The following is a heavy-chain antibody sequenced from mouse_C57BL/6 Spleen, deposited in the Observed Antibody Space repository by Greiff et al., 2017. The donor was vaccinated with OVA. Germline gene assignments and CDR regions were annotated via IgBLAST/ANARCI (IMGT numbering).Heavy chain of an antibody. Sequence: EVQLQQSGPELVKPGASVKISCKASGYTFTDYYMTWVKQSHGKSLEWIGDINPNNGGTSYNQKFKGKATLTVDKSSSTAYMELRSLTSEDSAVYYCARGWDGFAYWGQGTLVTVSA. D-gene: IGHD4-1*01. CDR3: ARGWDGFAY. J-gene: IGHJ3*01. V-gene: IGHV1-26*01. CDR1: GYTFTDYY. CDR2: INPNNGGT.